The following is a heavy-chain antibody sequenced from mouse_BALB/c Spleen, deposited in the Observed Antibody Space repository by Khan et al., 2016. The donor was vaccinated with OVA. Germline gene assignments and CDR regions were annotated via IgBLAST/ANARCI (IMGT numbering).Heavy chain of an antibody. D-gene: IGHD4-1*01. CDR2: INTYTGEP. Sequence: VQLQESGPELKKPGETVKISCKASGYTFTNYGMNWVKQAPGKDLKWMGWINTYTGEPTYADDFKGRFAFSLETSASTAYLKINNLKNEDTATYFCARVGYNGTMDSWGQGTSGTVSA. CDR3: ARVGYNGTMDS. CDR1: GYTFTNYG. J-gene: IGHJ4*01. V-gene: IGHV9-3-1*01.